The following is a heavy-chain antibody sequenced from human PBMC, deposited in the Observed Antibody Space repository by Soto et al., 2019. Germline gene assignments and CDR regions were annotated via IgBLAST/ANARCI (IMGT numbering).Heavy chain of an antibody. J-gene: IGHJ6*02. CDR3: ARALATYFYGMDV. CDR2: IIPILGIA. Sequence: QVQLVQSGAEVKKPGSSVKVSCTASGGTFSSYTISWVRQAPGQGLEWMGRIIPILGIANYAQKFQGRVTITADKSTSTAYMELSSLRSEDTAVYYCARALATYFYGMDVWGQGTTVTVSS. V-gene: IGHV1-69*02. D-gene: IGHD5-12*01. CDR1: GGTFSSYT.